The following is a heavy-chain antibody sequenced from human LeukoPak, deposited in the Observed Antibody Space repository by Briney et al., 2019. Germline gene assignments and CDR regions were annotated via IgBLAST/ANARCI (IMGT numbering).Heavy chain of an antibody. CDR1: GGSISSYY. CDR2: IYYSGST. CDR3: ARDKSGLDY. D-gene: IGHD7-27*01. J-gene: IGHJ4*02. Sequence: SETLSLTCTVSGGSISSYYWSWIRQPPGKGLEWIGYIYYSGSTNYNPSLKSRVTISVDKSKNQFSLKLSSVTTADTAVYYCARDKSGLDYWGQGTLVTVSS. V-gene: IGHV4-59*12.